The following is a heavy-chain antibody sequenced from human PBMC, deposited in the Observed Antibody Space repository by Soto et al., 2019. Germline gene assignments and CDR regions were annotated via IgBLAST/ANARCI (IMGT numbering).Heavy chain of an antibody. CDR3: ARGGRSSSSWYDWFDP. V-gene: IGHV1-69*13. CDR1: GGTFSSYA. CDR2: IIPIFGTA. D-gene: IGHD6-13*01. J-gene: IGHJ5*02. Sequence: SVKVSCKASGGTFSSYAISWVRQAPGQGLEWMGGIIPIFGTANYAQKFQGRVTITADESTSTAYMELSSLRSEDTAVYYCARGGRSSSSWYDWFDPPGQGTLVTLPS.